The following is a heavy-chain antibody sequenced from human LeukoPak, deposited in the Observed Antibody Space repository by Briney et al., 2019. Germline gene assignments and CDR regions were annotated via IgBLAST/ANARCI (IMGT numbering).Heavy chain of an antibody. J-gene: IGHJ4*02. V-gene: IGHV3-30*02. Sequence: GGSLRLSCVASGFTFSYNGMHWVRQAPGKGLEWVAFIRYDGSNKYYADSVKDRFTISRDNSKNTLYLQMNSLRAEDTAVYYCAKDSGGESYYYDSSGYYDYWGQGTLVTVSS. D-gene: IGHD3-22*01. CDR2: IRYDGSNK. CDR1: GFTFSYNG. CDR3: AKDSGGESYYYDSSGYYDY.